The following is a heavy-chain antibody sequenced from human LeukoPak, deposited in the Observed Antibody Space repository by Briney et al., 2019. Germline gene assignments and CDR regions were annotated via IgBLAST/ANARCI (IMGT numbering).Heavy chain of an antibody. V-gene: IGHV1-69*04. D-gene: IGHD3-22*01. CDR1: GGTFSSYA. CDR3: ARGGYYYDSSGYYSFDY. CDR2: IIPILGIA. J-gene: IGHJ4*02. Sequence: ASVKVSCKASGGTFSSYAISWVRQAPGQGLEWMGRIIPILGIANYAQKFQGRVTITADKSTSTAYMELSSLRSEDTAVYYCARGGYYYDSSGYYSFDYWGQGTLVTVSS.